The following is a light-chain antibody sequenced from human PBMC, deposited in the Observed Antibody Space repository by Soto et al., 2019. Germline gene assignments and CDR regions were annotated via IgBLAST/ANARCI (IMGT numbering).Light chain of an antibody. CDR3: QQYYCWCT. CDR2: DAS. CDR1: QSVSTK. J-gene: IGKJ2*02. Sequence: ETVMTQSPATLSVSPGERATLSCRASQSVSTKLAWYQHKPGQAPRLLIYDASTRATGIPARFSGSGSGTDFTPIISSLQSDDLVVYFCQQYYCWCTYGQGTKVEIK. V-gene: IGKV3-15*01.